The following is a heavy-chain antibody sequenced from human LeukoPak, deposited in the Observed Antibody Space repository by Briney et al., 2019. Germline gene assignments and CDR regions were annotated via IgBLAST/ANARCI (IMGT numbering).Heavy chain of an antibody. D-gene: IGHD3-22*01. CDR1: GYIFTGYY. CDR2: INPNSGDT. V-gene: IGHV1-2*02. Sequence: GASVKVSCKTSGYIFTGYYIHWVRQAPGQGLEWMGWINPNSGDTNYAQKFQGRVTLTRDTSISTAYMELSRLRSDDTGVYYCARDLVQSSGSNWFDPWGQGTLVTVSS. CDR3: ARDLVQSSGSNWFDP. J-gene: IGHJ5*02.